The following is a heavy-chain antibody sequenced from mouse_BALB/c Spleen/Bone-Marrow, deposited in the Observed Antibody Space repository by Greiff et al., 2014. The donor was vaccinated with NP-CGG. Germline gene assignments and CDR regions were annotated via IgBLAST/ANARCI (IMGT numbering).Heavy chain of an antibody. CDR3: VRENYDYDGDAMDY. CDR1: GYTFTYYT. J-gene: IGHJ4*01. D-gene: IGHD2-4*01. Sequence: QVQLQQSAAELARPGASVKMSCKTSGYTFTYYTMHWVKQRPGQGLEWIRYINPSSGYTDYDQKFKDKTTLTTDKSSSTAYLQLSSLTSEDSAVYYCVRENYDYDGDAMDYWGQGTSVTVSS. CDR2: INPSSGYT. V-gene: IGHV1-4*02.